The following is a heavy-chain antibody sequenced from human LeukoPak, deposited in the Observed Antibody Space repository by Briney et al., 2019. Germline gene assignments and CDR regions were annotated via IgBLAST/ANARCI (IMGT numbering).Heavy chain of an antibody. CDR1: GFTFTGCW. CDR2: IKQDGSES. CDR3: ATRGYSGYIDY. V-gene: IGHV3-7*01. Sequence: GGSLRLSCAASGFTFTGCWMSWVRQAPGKGLEWVANIKQDGSESYYVDSVKGRFTISRDNAKNSLYLQMNSLRAEDTAVYYCATRGYSGYIDYWGQGTLVTVSS. D-gene: IGHD5-12*01. J-gene: IGHJ4*02.